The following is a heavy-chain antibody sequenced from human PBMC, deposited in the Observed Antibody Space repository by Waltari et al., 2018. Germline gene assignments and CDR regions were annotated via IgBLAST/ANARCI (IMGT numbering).Heavy chain of an antibody. J-gene: IGHJ6*03. V-gene: IGHV3-30*01. CDR2: MSYDADNK. Sequence: QVQLVESGGGVVQPGRSLRLSCVASGFAFSSYGVHWVRQAPGKGLEWVALMSYDADNKKDAGSVKGRFTISRDSSKNTVYLQMDSLRGEDTAVYFCARDSALGYDSWSGYKHFLDYYNMDVWGQGTTVIVSS. CDR1: GFAFSSYG. CDR3: ARDSALGYDSWSGYKHFLDYYNMDV. D-gene: IGHD3-3*01.